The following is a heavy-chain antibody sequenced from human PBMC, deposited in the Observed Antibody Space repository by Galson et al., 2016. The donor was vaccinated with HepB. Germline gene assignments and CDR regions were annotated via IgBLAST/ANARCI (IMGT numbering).Heavy chain of an antibody. J-gene: IGHJ6*02. CDR3: ARDPRKSRYQLLEIYYYYYAMDG. Sequence: SVKVSCKASGYTFTTYGISWVRQAPGQGLEWMGWISAYNGNTNYAQKLQGRVTMTTDTSTSTAYMELRSLRSDDTAVYYCARDPRKSRYQLLEIYYYYYAMDGWGQGSTGTVSS. CDR1: GYTFTTYG. V-gene: IGHV1-18*01. CDR2: ISAYNGNT. D-gene: IGHD2-2*01.